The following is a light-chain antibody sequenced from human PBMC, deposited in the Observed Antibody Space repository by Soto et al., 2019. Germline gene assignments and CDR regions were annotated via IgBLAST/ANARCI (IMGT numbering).Light chain of an antibody. CDR2: DAF. CDR1: QSVRNH. J-gene: IGKJ1*01. CDR3: QQRSNWPWT. V-gene: IGKV3-11*01. Sequence: EIVLPQSPATLSLSPGERATLSCRASQSVRNHLAWYQQKPGQAPRLLIYDAFNRATGIPGRFSGSGSGTDFTLTISSLEPEDFAVYYCQQRSNWPWTFGQGTKVEIK.